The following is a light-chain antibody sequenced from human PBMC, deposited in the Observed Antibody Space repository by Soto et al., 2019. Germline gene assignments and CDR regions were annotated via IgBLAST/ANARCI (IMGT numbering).Light chain of an antibody. CDR2: DTT. Sequence: QAVVTKEPSLTVSQGGTVTLTCGCSSGAVTNGHYPYWFQQKPGQAPRTLIYDTTNRHSWTPARFSGSLLGGKAALTLSGAQPEDEAEYYCLLSYNGPYVCGTGTKVTVL. CDR3: LLSYNGPYV. V-gene: IGLV7-46*01. J-gene: IGLJ1*01. CDR1: SGAVTNGHY.